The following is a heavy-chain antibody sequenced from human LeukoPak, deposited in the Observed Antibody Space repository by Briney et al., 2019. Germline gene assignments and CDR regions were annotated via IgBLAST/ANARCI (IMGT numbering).Heavy chain of an antibody. CDR3: AKDIVGGGDDY. J-gene: IGHJ4*02. CDR1: GFTFTRYW. CDR2: IKEDGSQK. Sequence: HTGGSLRLSCEASGFTFTRYWMSWVRQAPGKGLEWVANIKEDGSQKNYGDSVKGRFTISRDNAKNSVYLQLNSLRVEDTAVYFCAKDIVGGGDDYWGQGTLVTVSS. D-gene: IGHD2-21*02. V-gene: IGHV3-7*04.